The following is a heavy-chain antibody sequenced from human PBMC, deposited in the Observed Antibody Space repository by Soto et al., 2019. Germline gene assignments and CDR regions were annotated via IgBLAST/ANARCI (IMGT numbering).Heavy chain of an antibody. V-gene: IGHV3-21*01. CDR3: ARVPQGGSFDY. D-gene: IGHD3-10*01. CDR2: ISSSSSYI. Sequence: GGSLRLSCAASGFTFSSYSMNWIRQAPGKGLEWVSSISSSSSYIYYADSVKGRFPISRDNAKNSLYLQMNSLRAEDTAVYYCARVPQGGSFDYWGQGTLVTVSS. J-gene: IGHJ4*02. CDR1: GFTFSSYS.